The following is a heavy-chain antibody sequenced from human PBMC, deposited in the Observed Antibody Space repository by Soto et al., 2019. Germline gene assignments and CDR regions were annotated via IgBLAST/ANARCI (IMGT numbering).Heavy chain of an antibody. CDR2: ISAHNGNT. D-gene: IGHD1-1*01. CDR1: GYTFTSYG. Sequence: QVNLGQSGAEVKKPGASVKVSCKGSGYTFTSYGITWVRQAPGQGLEGMGWISAHNGNTNYAQKFQGSVTVPRDTSTSTAYMELRSLRADDTAVYYWARGRYGDYGGQGARVTVSS. J-gene: IGHJ4*02. V-gene: IGHV1-18*01. CDR3: ARGRYGDY.